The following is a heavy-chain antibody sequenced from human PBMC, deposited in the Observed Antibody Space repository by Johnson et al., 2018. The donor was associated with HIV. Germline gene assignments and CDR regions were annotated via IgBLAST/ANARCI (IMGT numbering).Heavy chain of an antibody. Sequence: VQLVESGGGLVQPGGSLRLSCAASGFTFSPYWMHWVRQAPGQGLVWVSRIISDVSSAIYTDSVTGRFTISRDNTKNTLYLQMNSLRAEDTAVYYCARERQGAAVGDGFDVWGQGTMVTVSS. D-gene: IGHD6-19*01. CDR1: GFTFSPYW. CDR2: IISDVSSA. CDR3: ARERQGAAVGDGFDV. J-gene: IGHJ3*01. V-gene: IGHV3-74*01.